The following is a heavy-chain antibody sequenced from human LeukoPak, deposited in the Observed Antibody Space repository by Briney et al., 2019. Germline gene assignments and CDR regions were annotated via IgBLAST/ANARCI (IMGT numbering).Heavy chain of an antibody. V-gene: IGHV4-4*07. CDR3: ARGRGSCSSTSCYAFDI. CDR1: GGSISSYY. J-gene: IGHJ3*02. D-gene: IGHD2-2*01. Sequence: SETLSLTCTVSGGSISSYYWSWIRQPAGKGLEWIGRIYTSGSTNYNPSLKSRVTMSVDTSKNQFSLKLSSVTAADTAVYYCARGRGSCSSTSCYAFDIWGQGTMVTVSS. CDR2: IYTSGST.